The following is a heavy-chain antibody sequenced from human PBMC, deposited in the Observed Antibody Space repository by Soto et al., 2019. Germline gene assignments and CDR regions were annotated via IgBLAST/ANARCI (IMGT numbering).Heavy chain of an antibody. J-gene: IGHJ4*02. Sequence: ATGQGLEWMGWISAYNGNTNYAQKLQGRVTMTTDTSTSTAYMELRSLRSDDTAVYYCVRGRVALAGTVYYWGQGSPVIVSS. CDR3: VRGRVALAGTVYY. CDR2: ISAYNGNT. D-gene: IGHD6-19*01. V-gene: IGHV1-18*01.